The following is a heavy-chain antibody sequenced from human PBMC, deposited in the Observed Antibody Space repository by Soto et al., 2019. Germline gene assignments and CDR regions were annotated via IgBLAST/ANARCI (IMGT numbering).Heavy chain of an antibody. CDR3: AKEAPQWLLRGPKHQSH. CDR1: GFTFSTYG. V-gene: IGHV3-30*18. D-gene: IGHD6-19*01. CDR2: ISFDGSNK. Sequence: QVQLVESGGGVVQPGRSLRLSCAASGFTFSTYGMHWVRQAPGKGLEWVAVISFDGSNKYYADSVKGRFTISRDNSKNTLYLQMNSLRTEDTAVYYCAKEAPQWLLRGPKHQSHWVQGTLVTVSS. J-gene: IGHJ4*02.